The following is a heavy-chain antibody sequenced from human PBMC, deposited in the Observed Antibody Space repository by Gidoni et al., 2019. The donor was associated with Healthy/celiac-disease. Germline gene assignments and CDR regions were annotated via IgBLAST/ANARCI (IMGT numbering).Heavy chain of an antibody. D-gene: IGHD6-19*01. CDR1: GFHFSRYA. CDR3: AKDTGGGSSGWYSYFDY. CDR2: ISGSGGST. Sequence: EVQLLESGGGLVQPGGSLRLSCAASGFHFSRYALGWVPQAPGKGLGGVSAISGSGGSTYYADSVKGRFTISRDNSKNTLYLQMNSLRAEDTAVYYCAKDTGGGSSGWYSYFDYWGQGTLVTVSS. V-gene: IGHV3-23*01. J-gene: IGHJ4*02.